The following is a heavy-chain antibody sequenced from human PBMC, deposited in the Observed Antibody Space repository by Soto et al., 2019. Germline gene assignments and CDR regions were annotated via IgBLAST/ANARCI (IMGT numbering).Heavy chain of an antibody. CDR2: IIPIFGTA. J-gene: IGHJ6*02. CDR1: GGTFSSYA. Sequence: AASVKVSCKASGGTFSSYAISWVRQAPGQGLEWMGGIIPIFGTANYAQKFQGRVTITADESTSTAYMELSSLRSEDTAVYYCARRRGYGGNLGMDVWGQGTTVTVSS. CDR3: ARRRGYGGNLGMDV. D-gene: IGHD4-17*01. V-gene: IGHV1-69*13.